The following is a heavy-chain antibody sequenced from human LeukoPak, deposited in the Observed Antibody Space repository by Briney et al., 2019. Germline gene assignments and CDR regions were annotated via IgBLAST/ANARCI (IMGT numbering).Heavy chain of an antibody. Sequence: SGGSLRLSCTASGFIFSTYAMNWVRQAPGKGLEWVSVIIGNAGMIDYADSVKGRFTISRDNSRNTLYLQMDSLRVEDTAVYYCAKDRTPDGYYSIDYWGQGTPVTVSP. CDR1: GFIFSTYA. D-gene: IGHD3-3*01. J-gene: IGHJ4*02. CDR2: IIGNAGMI. CDR3: AKDRTPDGYYSIDY. V-gene: IGHV3-23*01.